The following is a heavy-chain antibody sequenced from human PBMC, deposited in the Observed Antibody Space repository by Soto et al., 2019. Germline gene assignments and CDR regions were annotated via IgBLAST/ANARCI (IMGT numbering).Heavy chain of an antibody. D-gene: IGHD4-4*01. CDR1: GGSISSYY. Sequence: SETLSLTCTVSGGSISSYYWSWIRQPPGKGLEWIGYIYYSGSTNYNPSLKSRVTISLDTSKNQFSLKLSSVTAADTAVYYCARAVTTLYYFDYWGQGTLVTVSS. J-gene: IGHJ4*02. CDR3: ARAVTTLYYFDY. V-gene: IGHV4-59*08. CDR2: IYYSGST.